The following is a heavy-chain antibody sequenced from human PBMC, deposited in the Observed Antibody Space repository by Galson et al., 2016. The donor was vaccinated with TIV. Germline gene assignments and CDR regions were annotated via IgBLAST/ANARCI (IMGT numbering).Heavy chain of an antibody. CDR2: INDGNGKT. CDR1: GYTFSIYT. Sequence: SVKVSCKASGYTFSIYTMHWVRQAPGQRLEWMGWINDGNGKTKYAQKFQGRVTISSDTSATTVYMEMSSLRSEDTAVYYCARPPYCGGDCYKYDYWGQGTLVTVSS. V-gene: IGHV1-3*01. D-gene: IGHD2-21*01. CDR3: ARPPYCGGDCYKYDY. J-gene: IGHJ4*02.